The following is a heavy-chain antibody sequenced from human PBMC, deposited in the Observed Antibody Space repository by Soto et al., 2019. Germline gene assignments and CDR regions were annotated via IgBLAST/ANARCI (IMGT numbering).Heavy chain of an antibody. CDR1: GFTFSSYS. Sequence: GGSLRLSCAASGFTFSSYSMNWVRQAPGKGLEWVSYISSSSSTIYYADSVKGRFTISRDNAKNSLYLQMNSLRAEDTAVYYCARDRMGIVVVPAAMDVGGKGTTVTVSS. V-gene: IGHV3-48*01. CDR2: ISSSSSTI. J-gene: IGHJ6*03. CDR3: ARDRMGIVVVPAAMDV. D-gene: IGHD2-2*01.